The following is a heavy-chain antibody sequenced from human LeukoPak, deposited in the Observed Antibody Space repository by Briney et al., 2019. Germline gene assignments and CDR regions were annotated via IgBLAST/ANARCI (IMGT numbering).Heavy chain of an antibody. CDR2: IDYSGST. D-gene: IGHD3-16*02. V-gene: IGHV4-59*08. CDR3: ARIRRLRLGELSLGFDP. Sequence: SETLSLTCTVSGGSISSYYWSWIRQPPGKGLEWIGYIDYSGSTNYNPSLKSRVTISVDTSKNQFSLKLSSVTAADTAVYYCARIRRLRLGELSLGFDPWGQGTLVTVSS. CDR1: GGSISSYY. J-gene: IGHJ5*02.